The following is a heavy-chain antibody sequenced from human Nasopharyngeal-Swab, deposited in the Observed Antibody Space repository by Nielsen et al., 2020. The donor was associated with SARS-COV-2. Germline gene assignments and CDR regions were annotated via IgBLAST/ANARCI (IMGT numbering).Heavy chain of an antibody. CDR3: AREGRYCSGGSCKDYYYYYMDV. CDR1: GDSVSSNSAA. Sequence: LRLSCVISGDSVSSNSAAWNWIRQTPSRGLEWLGRTYYRSKWYNDYAVSVKSRITINPDTSKNQFSLQLNSVTPEDTAVYYCAREGRYCSGGSCKDYYYYYMDVWGKGTTVTVSS. D-gene: IGHD2-15*01. CDR2: TYYRSKWYN. V-gene: IGHV6-1*01. J-gene: IGHJ6*03.